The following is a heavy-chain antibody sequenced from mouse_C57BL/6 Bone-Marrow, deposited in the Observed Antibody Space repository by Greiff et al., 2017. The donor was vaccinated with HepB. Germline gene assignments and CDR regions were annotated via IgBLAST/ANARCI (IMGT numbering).Heavy chain of an antibody. V-gene: IGHV2-2*01. CDR3: ARKDWDGYAMDY. J-gene: IGHJ4*01. Sequence: VKLVESGPGLVQPSQSLSITCTVSGFSLTSYGIHWVRQSPGKGLEWLGVIWSGGSTDYNAAFISRLSISKDNSKSQVFFKMNSLQADDTAIYYCARKDWDGYAMDYWGQGTSVTVSS. D-gene: IGHD4-1*01. CDR2: IWSGGST. CDR1: GFSLTSYG.